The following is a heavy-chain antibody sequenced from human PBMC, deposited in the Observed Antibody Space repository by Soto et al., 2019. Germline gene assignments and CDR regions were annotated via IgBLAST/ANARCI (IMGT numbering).Heavy chain of an antibody. CDR3: AREMTTRGMGV. CDR2: MNPNSGNT. Sequence: ASVKVSCKASGYTFTSYDIKWVRQATGQGPEWMGWMNPNSGNTGYAQKFQGRVTMTRNTSISTAYMELSSLRSEDTAVYYCAREMTTRGMGVWGQGTTVTVSS. D-gene: IGHD1-1*01. V-gene: IGHV1-8*01. CDR1: GYTFTSYD. J-gene: IGHJ6*02.